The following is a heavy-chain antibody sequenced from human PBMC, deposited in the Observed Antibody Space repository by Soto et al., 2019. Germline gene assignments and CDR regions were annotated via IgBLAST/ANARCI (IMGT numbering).Heavy chain of an antibody. J-gene: IGHJ1*01. CDR2: IKSKTNGGTT. CDR3: TTDDPINKY. V-gene: IGHV3-15*05. CDR1: GFSFSNAW. Sequence: EVLLVESGGGLVEPGGSLRLSCAASGFSFSNAWMSWVRQAPGKGLEWVGRIKSKTNGGTTEYAAPVKGRFAISRDDSRYTVYLQMNSLKTEDTAVYYCTTDDPINKYWGQGTLVTVSS.